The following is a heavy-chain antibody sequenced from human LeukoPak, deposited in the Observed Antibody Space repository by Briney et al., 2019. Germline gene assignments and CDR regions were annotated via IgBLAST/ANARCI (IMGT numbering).Heavy chain of an antibody. CDR3: ARDGSGSYIDY. D-gene: IGHD3-10*01. Sequence: PGGSLRLSCAASGFTFSSYGMNWVRQAPGKGLEWVSYISRSSSIIYFADSVKGRFTISRDNAKNSLYLQMNSLRAEDTAVYYCARDGSGSYIDYWGQGTLVTVSS. CDR2: ISRSSSII. CDR1: GFTFSSYG. V-gene: IGHV3-48*01. J-gene: IGHJ4*02.